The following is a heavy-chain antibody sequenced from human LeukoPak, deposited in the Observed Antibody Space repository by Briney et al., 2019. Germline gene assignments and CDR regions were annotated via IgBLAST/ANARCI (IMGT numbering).Heavy chain of an antibody. J-gene: IGHJ4*02. CDR2: INGRGDST. Sequence: PGGSLRLSCAASGFTFSTYAMSWVRQAPGKGLEWFSTINGRGDSTYYADSVKGRFTISRDNSKNTLYLQMNGLRAEDTAVYYCAKSAPYESSGYTLFDYWGQGTLVTVSS. V-gene: IGHV3-23*01. CDR1: GFTFSTYA. D-gene: IGHD3-22*01. CDR3: AKSAPYESSGYTLFDY.